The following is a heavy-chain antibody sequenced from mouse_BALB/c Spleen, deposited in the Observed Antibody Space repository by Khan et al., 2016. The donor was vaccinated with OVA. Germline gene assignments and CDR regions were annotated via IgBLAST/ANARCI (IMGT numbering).Heavy chain of an antibody. D-gene: IGHD2-14*01. Sequence: VELVESGAELARPGASVKMSCKASGYTFTSYTIHWIKKRPGQGLEWIGYINPSNGYTNYNQKFKDKATLTKDKSSTNAYLQLSSLTSDDSAVYNCVRDGAYHRNDGWFAYWGQGTLVTVSA. V-gene: IGHV1-4*01. J-gene: IGHJ3*01. CDR2: INPSNGYT. CDR3: VRDGAYHRNDGWFAY. CDR1: GYTFTSYT.